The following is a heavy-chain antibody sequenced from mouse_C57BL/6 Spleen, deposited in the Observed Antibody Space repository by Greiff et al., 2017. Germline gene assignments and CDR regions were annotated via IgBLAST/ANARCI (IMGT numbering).Heavy chain of an antibody. D-gene: IGHD2-1*01. CDR3: ARGGNTYYYAMDY. CDR2: IYPRSGNT. V-gene: IGHV1-81*01. J-gene: IGHJ4*01. Sequence: VQLQESGAELARPGASVKLSCKASGYTFTSYGISWVKQRTGQGLEWIGEIYPRSGNTYYNEKFKGKATLTADKSSSTAYMELRSLTSEDSAVYFCARGGNTYYYAMDYWGQGTSVTVSS. CDR1: GYTFTSYG.